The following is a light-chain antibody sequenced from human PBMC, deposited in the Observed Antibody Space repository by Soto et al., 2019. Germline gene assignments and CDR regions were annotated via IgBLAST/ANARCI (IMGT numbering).Light chain of an antibody. Sequence: QYALTQPASVSGSPGQSITISCTRTSSDVGGYNYVSWYQQHPGKAPKLMIYEVSNRPSGVSNRFSGSKSGNTASLTISGLQAEDEADYYCSSYTSSSTLVVFGTGTKLTVL. CDR3: SSYTSSSTLVV. V-gene: IGLV2-14*01. CDR1: SSDVGGYNY. CDR2: EVS. J-gene: IGLJ1*01.